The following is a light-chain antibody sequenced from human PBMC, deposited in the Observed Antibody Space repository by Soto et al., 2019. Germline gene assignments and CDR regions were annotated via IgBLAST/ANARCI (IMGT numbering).Light chain of an antibody. CDR2: KAS. CDR3: QHYNSYPWT. Sequence: DIQMTQPPSTLSASVGDRVTITCRASQSISNWLAWYQQKPGKAPKLLIYKASSLESGVPSRFSGSGSGTEFTLTISSLQPDDFATYYCQHYNSYPWTFGQGTKAEIK. V-gene: IGKV1-5*03. J-gene: IGKJ1*01. CDR1: QSISNW.